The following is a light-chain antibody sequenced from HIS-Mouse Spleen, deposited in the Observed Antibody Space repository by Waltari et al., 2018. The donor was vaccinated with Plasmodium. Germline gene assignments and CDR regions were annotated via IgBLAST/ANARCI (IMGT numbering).Light chain of an antibody. Sequence: QSALTQPRSVSGSPGQSVTLSCTGTSSDVGGSNYVSWYQQHPGKAPNLMIYDVSKRPSGVPDRFSGSKSGNTASLTISGLQAEDEADYYCCSYAGSYTWVFGGGTKLTVL. CDR1: SSDVGGSNY. CDR2: DVS. CDR3: CSYAGSYTWV. J-gene: IGLJ3*02. V-gene: IGLV2-11*01.